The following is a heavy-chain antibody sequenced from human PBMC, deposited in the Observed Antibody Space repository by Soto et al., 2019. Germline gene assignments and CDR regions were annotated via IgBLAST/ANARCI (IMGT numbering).Heavy chain of an antibody. CDR2: IIPIFGTA. J-gene: IGHJ6*02. D-gene: IGHD5-18*01. Sequence: QVQLVQSGAEVKKPGSSVKVSCKASGGTFSSYAISWVRQAPGQGLEWMGGIIPIFGTANYAQKFQGRVTITADESTSTAYMELSSLRSEDTAVYYCARDRALPTAMVAGYYGMDVWGQGTTVTVSS. CDR1: GGTFSSYA. CDR3: ARDRALPTAMVAGYYGMDV. V-gene: IGHV1-69*01.